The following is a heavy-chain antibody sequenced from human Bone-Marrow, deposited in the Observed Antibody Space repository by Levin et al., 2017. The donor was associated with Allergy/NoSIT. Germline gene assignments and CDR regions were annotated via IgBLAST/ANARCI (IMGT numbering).Heavy chain of an antibody. J-gene: IGHJ4*02. CDR3: ARVAPQWLGLFDF. CDR1: GGSISGYY. V-gene: IGHV4-59*01. Sequence: SETLSLTCTVSGGSISGYYWSWIRQPPGKGLEYIGYIYYNGNTNYNPSLESRVTISVDTSKNQFSLKMSSVTAADTAVYYCARVAPQWLGLFDFWGQGTLVTVSS. D-gene: IGHD6-19*01. CDR2: IYYNGNT.